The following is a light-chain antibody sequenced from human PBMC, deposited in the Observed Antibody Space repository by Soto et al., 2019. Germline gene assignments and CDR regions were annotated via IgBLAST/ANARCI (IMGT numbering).Light chain of an antibody. CDR3: CSYVGSSLLF. CDR2: EVT. J-gene: IGLJ2*01. V-gene: IGLV2-23*02. Sequence: QSALTQPASVSGSPGQSITISCTGTSSDVGTYNLVSWYQHHPGKVPKLIIYEVTKRPSGVSNRFSGSKSDNTASLAISGLQVGDGLLYSCCSYVGSSLLFFGGGPKWPVL. CDR1: SSDVGTYNL.